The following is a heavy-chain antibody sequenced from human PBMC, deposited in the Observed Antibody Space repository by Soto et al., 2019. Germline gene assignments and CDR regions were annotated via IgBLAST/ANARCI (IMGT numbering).Heavy chain of an antibody. CDR1: GGSVSSSFF. Sequence: QVLLQESGPGLVQPSGTLSLSCAVSGGSVSSSFFWGWVRQPPGKGLEWIGDIFHSGSVNYNPSLKSRVTISIDKSKQQFSLELNSVTTADTAVYYCARSFGWYAIDYWGQGTLVIVSS. V-gene: IGHV4-4*02. CDR3: ARSFGWYAIDY. D-gene: IGHD6-19*01. J-gene: IGHJ4*02. CDR2: IFHSGSV.